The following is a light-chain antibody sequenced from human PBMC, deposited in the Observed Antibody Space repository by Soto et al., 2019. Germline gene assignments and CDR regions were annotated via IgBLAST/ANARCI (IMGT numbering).Light chain of an antibody. J-gene: IGKJ1*01. V-gene: IGKV3D-11*01. Sequence: TLSCRASQGVSSYLAWYQQKPGQAPRLLIYDASNRATGIPARFSGSGPGTDFTPTISSLEPEDFAVYYCQQRSNWPRTFGQGTKVDIK. CDR1: QGVSSY. CDR2: DAS. CDR3: QQRSNWPRT.